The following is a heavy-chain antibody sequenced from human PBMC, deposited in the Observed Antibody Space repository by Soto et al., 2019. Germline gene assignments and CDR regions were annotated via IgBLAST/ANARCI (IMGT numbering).Heavy chain of an antibody. D-gene: IGHD3-16*01. V-gene: IGHV3-7*01. Sequence: EAQLVESGGGLVQPGGSLRVSCAVSGFTFSSYWMSWVCQAPGKGLEWVAKIKQDGSEKDYVDSVKGRFTISRDNAKNSLYLHMNTLRAEDTAVYFCARGGRDAYDWFDPWGQGTRVTVSS. J-gene: IGHJ5*02. CDR1: GFTFSSYW. CDR2: IKQDGSEK. CDR3: ARGGRDAYDWFDP.